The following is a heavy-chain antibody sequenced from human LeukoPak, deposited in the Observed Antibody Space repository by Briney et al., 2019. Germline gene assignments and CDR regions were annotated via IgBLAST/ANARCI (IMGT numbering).Heavy chain of an antibody. CDR1: GFSFSSHG. J-gene: IGHJ4*02. D-gene: IGHD6-13*01. CDR3: ARVSIAAAGLTFDY. V-gene: IGHV3-30*03. CDR2: MSNDGDNK. Sequence: PGGSLRLSCEASGFSFSSHGMHWVRQAPGKGLEWLALMSNDGDNKDYADSVKGRFTISRDNSKNTLYLQMNSLRAEDTAVYYCARVSIAAAGLTFDYWGQGTLVTVSS.